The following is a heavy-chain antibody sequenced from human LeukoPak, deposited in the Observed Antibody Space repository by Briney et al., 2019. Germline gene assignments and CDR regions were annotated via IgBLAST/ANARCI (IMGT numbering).Heavy chain of an antibody. CDR1: AYTLSGHG. CDR2: ISAYNGHT. V-gene: IGHV1-18*01. D-gene: IGHD1-26*01. CDR3: ARHQGELRFYYYGMDV. J-gene: IGHJ6*02. Sequence: ASVKVSCKVSAYTLSGHGISWVRQAPGQGLEWMGWISAYNGHTNYAQKLRGRVTMTTDTATRTAYMELRSLKSDDTAVYYCARHQGELRFYYYGMDVWGQGTTVTVSS.